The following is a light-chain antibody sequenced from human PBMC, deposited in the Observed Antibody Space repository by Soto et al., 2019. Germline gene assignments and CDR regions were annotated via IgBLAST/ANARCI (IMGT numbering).Light chain of an antibody. CDR2: DVS. V-gene: IGLV2-14*03. CDR1: SSDVGGYNY. J-gene: IGLJ1*01. CDR3: SSYTSSSTPYV. Sequence: QSVLTQPASVSGSPGQSIPISCTGTSSDVGGYNYVSWYQQHPGKAPKLMIYDVSNRPSGVSNRFSGSKSGNTASLTISGLQSEDEADYYCSSYTSSSTPYVFGTGTKLTVI.